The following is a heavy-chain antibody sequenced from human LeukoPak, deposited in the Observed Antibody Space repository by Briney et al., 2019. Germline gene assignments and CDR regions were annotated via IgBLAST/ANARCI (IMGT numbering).Heavy chain of an antibody. CDR1: VCTFITYG. D-gene: IGHD1-26*01. V-gene: IGHV1-18*01. J-gene: IGHJ4*02. CDR3: ARVAGVSYNYFDS. CDR2: ITPYNGDT. Sequence: ASVKVSCKASVCTFITYGITWVRQAPGQGLEWMGWITPYNGDTNYAQNLQDRVTMTTDTSTSTAYMELRSLRSDDTAVYFCARVAGVSYNYFDSWGQGTLVTVSS.